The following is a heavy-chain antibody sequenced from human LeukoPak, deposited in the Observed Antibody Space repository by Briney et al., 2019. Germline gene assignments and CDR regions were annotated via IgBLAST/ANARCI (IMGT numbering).Heavy chain of an antibody. Sequence: SETLSLTCTVSGGSISSGGYYWSWIRQPPGKGLEWIGYIYHSGSTYYNPSPKSRVTISVDRSKNQFSLKLSSVTAADTAVYYCARVGYCSSTSCRRPHWFDPWGQGTLVTVSS. CDR2: IYHSGST. CDR3: ARVGYCSSTSCRRPHWFDP. V-gene: IGHV4-30-2*01. D-gene: IGHD2-2*01. CDR1: GGSISSGGYY. J-gene: IGHJ5*02.